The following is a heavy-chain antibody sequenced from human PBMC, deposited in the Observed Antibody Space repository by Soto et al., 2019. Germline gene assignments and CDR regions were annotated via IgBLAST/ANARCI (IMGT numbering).Heavy chain of an antibody. D-gene: IGHD5-12*01. Sequence: PSETLSLTCTVSGGSISSGGYYWSWIRQHPGKGLEWIGYIYYSGSTYYNPSLKSRVTISVDTSKNQFSLKLSSVTAADTAVYYCARRDSGYADYMDVSGKGTTVTVSS. CDR3: ARRDSGYADYMDV. J-gene: IGHJ6*03. CDR2: IYYSGST. V-gene: IGHV4-31*03. CDR1: GGSISSGGYY.